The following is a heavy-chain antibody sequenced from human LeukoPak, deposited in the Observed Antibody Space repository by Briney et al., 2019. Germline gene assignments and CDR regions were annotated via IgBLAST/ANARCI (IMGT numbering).Heavy chain of an antibody. Sequence: ETLSLTCAVYGGSFSGYYWSWIRQPPGKGLEWVSSISGSGGATQYADSVQGRFAISRDNSKNTLHLQMNSLRVEDTAMYFCARDPNGDYIGTFDMWGRGTMVSVSS. V-gene: IGHV3-23*01. CDR2: ISGSGGAT. CDR3: ARDPNGDYIGTFDM. D-gene: IGHD4-17*01. J-gene: IGHJ3*02. CDR1: GGSFSGYY.